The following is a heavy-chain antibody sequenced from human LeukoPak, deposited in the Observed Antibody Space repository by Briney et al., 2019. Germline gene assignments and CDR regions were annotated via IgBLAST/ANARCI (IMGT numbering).Heavy chain of an antibody. J-gene: IGHJ6*03. CDR3: ARHQWHYYYYMGV. CDR2: IYYSGDT. Sequence: SETLSLTRTVSGGSISSSSYYWGWIRQPPGKGLEWIGSIYYSGDTYYNPSLKSRRVTISVDTSKNQFSLRLSSVTAADTAVYYCARHQWHYYYYMGVWGNGSTVTVSS. V-gene: IGHV4-39*01. D-gene: IGHD6-19*01. CDR1: GGSISSSSYY.